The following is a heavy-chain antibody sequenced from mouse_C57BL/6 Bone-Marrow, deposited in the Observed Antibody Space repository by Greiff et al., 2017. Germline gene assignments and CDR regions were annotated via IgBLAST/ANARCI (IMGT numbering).Heavy chain of an antibody. CDR3: ARNWPAWFAY. J-gene: IGHJ3*01. CDR1: GFTFSDYG. D-gene: IGHD4-1*01. V-gene: IGHV5-17*01. Sequence: EVMLVESGGGLVKPGGSLKLSCAASGFTFSDYGMHWVRQAPEKGLEWVAYISSGSSTIYYADTVKGRFTISRDNAKNTLFLQMTSLRSEDTAMYYCARNWPAWFAYWGQGTLVTVSA. CDR2: ISSGSSTI.